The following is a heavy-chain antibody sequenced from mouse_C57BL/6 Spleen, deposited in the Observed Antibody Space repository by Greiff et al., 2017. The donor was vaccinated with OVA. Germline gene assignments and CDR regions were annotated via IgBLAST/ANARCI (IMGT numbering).Heavy chain of an antibody. CDR2: IYPGDGDT. J-gene: IGHJ2*01. V-gene: IGHV1-82*01. D-gene: IGHD1-1*01. CDR1: GYAFSSSW. Sequence: QVQLKESGPELVKPGASVKISCKASGYAFSSSWMNWVKQRPGKGLEWIGRIYPGDGDTNYNGKFKGKATLTADKSSSTAYMQLSSLTSEDSAVYFCARSPYYYGSSYYFDYWGQGTTLTVSS. CDR3: ARSPYYYGSSYYFDY.